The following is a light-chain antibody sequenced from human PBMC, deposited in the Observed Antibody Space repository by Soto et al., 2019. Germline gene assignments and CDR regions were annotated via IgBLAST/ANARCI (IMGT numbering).Light chain of an antibody. CDR3: QLRRSWSFT. CDR2: DAS. CDR1: QSVSSY. J-gene: IGKJ3*01. V-gene: IGKV3-11*01. Sequence: EIVLTQSPATLSLSPGERATLSCRASQSVSSYLAWYQQKPGQTPMLLLYDASNRATGIPARFSGSGSGTDFTLTISSLEPEDFAVYYFQLRRSWSFTFGPGTKVDIK.